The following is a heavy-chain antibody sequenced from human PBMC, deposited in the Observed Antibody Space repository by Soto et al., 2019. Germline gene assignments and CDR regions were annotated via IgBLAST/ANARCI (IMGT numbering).Heavy chain of an antibody. D-gene: IGHD4-17*01. CDR3: ARATRTWFDP. J-gene: IGHJ5*02. CDR2: TYYRSNGYN. Sequence: SHTLSLTCAISGGSVSSHSATWNWIRQSPSRGLEWMGRTYYRSNGYNEYAVSVKSRITINPDTSKNQFSLQLNSVTPEDTALYYCARATRTWFDPWGQGTLVTVSS. V-gene: IGHV6-1*01. CDR1: GGSVSSHSAT.